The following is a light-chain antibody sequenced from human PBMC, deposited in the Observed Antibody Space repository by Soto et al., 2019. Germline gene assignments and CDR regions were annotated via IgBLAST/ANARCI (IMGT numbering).Light chain of an antibody. CDR2: DAS. J-gene: IGKJ2*01. V-gene: IGKV3-20*01. Sequence: EIVLTQSPGTLSLSPGESAALSCRASQTVTSSHLGWYQQKPGQSPRLLIYDASSRATGIPDRFSGSGSGTDFTLTISRLEPEDSAVYYCQHYGSFGQGTKLEIK. CDR3: QHYGS. CDR1: QTVTSSH.